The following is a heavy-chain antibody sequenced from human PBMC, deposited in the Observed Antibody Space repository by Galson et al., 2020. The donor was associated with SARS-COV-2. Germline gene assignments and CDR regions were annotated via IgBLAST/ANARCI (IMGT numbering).Heavy chain of an antibody. CDR2: IHSDGSST. CDR1: GFSLSTYW. J-gene: IGHJ2*01. V-gene: IGHV3-74*01. CDR3: ARETAVAGDGYSDL. D-gene: IGHD6-13*01. Sequence: GGSLRLSCAASGFSLSTYWMQWVRQGPGKGLVWVSRIHSDGSSTRYADSVKGRFTISRDNAKNTLYLQMNSLRAEDTAVYYCARETAVAGDGYSDLWGRGTLVTVSS.